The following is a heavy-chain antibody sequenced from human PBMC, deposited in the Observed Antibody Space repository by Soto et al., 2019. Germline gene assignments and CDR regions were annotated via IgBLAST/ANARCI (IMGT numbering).Heavy chain of an antibody. Sequence: SETLSLTCTVSGGSVSTYYWSWIRQPPGKGLEWIGYISHSGTSNYNPSLKSRVTISIDTSQNHFSLRMTSVTTEDTDVYYCARSALDVDFWGSYQGWFDPLVQGAKVTVSS. J-gene: IGHJ5*02. D-gene: IGHD3-3*01. CDR3: ARSALDVDFWGSYQGWFDP. V-gene: IGHV4-59*02. CDR2: ISHSGTS. CDR1: GGSVSTYY.